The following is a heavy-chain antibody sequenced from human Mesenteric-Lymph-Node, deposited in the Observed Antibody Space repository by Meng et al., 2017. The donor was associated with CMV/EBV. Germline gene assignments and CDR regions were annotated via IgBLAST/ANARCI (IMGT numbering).Heavy chain of an antibody. CDR1: GFTFSGYG. J-gene: IGHJ6*02. D-gene: IGHD1-1*01. CDR3: ARWDEHNYQSRYGMDV. Sequence: GESLKIPCTASGFTFSGYGMNWVRQAPGKGLEWVSYISSSSTIYYADSVKGRITISRDNAKNSLSLQMNSLRAEDTAIYYCARWDEHNYQSRYGMDVWGQGTTVTVSS. V-gene: IGHV3-69-1*02. CDR2: ISSSSTI.